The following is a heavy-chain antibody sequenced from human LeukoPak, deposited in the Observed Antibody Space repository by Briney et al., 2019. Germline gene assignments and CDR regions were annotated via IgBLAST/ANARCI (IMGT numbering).Heavy chain of an antibody. Sequence: TGGSLRLSCAASGFTFSSYAMHWVRQAPGKGLEWVAVISYDGSNKYYADSVKGRFTISRDNSKNTLYLQMNSLRAEDTAVYYCHYYDSSGPEYAFDIWGQGTMVTVSS. J-gene: IGHJ3*02. CDR2: ISYDGSNK. D-gene: IGHD3-22*01. CDR3: HYYDSSGPEYAFDI. CDR1: GFTFSSYA. V-gene: IGHV3-30-3*01.